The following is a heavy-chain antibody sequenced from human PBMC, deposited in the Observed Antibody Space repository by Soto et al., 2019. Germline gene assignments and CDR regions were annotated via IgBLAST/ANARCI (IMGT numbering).Heavy chain of an antibody. V-gene: IGHV3-21*01. J-gene: IGHJ4*02. CDR1: GFTFSSYS. Sequence: EVQLVESGGGLVKPGGSLRLSCAASGFTFSSYSMNWVRQAPGKGLEWVSSISSSSSYIYYADSVKGRFTISRDNAKNSLYLQMNSLRAEDTAVYYCARVHVNTAMVTSFDYWGQGTLVTVSS. CDR3: ARVHVNTAMVTSFDY. CDR2: ISSSSSYI. D-gene: IGHD5-18*01.